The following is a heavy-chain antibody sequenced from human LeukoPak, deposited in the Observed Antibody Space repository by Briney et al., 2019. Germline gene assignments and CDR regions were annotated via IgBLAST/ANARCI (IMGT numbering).Heavy chain of an antibody. J-gene: IGHJ4*02. D-gene: IGHD4-17*01. V-gene: IGHV3-30*04. CDR2: ISYDGSNK. CDR3: ARDKRPYHDYGDLGFDY. Sequence: PGGSLRLSCAASGFTFSSYAMHWVRQAPGKGLEWVAVISYDGSNKYYADSVKGRFTISRDNSKNTPYLQMNSLRAEDTAVYYCARDKRPYHDYGDLGFDYWGQGTLVTVSS. CDR1: GFTFSSYA.